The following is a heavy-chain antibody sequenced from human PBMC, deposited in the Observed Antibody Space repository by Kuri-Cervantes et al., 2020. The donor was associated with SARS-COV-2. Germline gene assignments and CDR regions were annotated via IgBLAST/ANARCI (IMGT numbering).Heavy chain of an antibody. CDR1: GYTFTSYG. Sequence: ASVKVSCKASGYTFTSYGISWVRQAPGQGLEWMGWVSAYNGNTNYAQKLQGRVTMTTDTSTSTAYMELSSLRSEDAAVYYCARGVGSSWCVDDAFDIWGQGTMVTVSS. J-gene: IGHJ3*02. CDR2: VSAYNGNT. CDR3: ARGVGSSWCVDDAFDI. D-gene: IGHD6-13*01. V-gene: IGHV1-18*01.